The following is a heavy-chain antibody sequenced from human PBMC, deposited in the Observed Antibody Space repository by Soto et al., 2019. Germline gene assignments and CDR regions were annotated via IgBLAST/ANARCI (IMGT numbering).Heavy chain of an antibody. CDR1: GFTFSDYY. D-gene: IGHD6-6*01. CDR3: ARDAAARPDYDYGMDV. V-gene: IGHV3-11*01. J-gene: IGHJ6*02. Sequence: PGGSLRLSCAASGFTFSDYYMSWIRQAPGKGLEWVSYISSSGSTIYYADSVKGRFTISRDNAKNSLYLQMNSLRAEDTAVYYCARDAAARPDYDYGMDVWGQGTTVTVSS. CDR2: ISSSGSTI.